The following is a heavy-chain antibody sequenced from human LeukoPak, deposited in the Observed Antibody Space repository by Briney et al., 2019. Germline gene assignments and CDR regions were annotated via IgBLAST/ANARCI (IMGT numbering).Heavy chain of an antibody. CDR3: ARGPDIAAAGEYFQH. CDR2: IKQDGTEK. D-gene: IGHD6-13*01. V-gene: IGHV3-7*01. Sequence: GGSLRLSCVASGFTFSSYWMSWVRQAPGEGLEWVANIKQDGTEKNYVDSVKGRFTISRDSAKNSLYLQMNSLRAEDTAVYYCARGPDIAAAGEYFQHWGQGTLVTVSS. CDR1: GFTFSSYW. J-gene: IGHJ1*01.